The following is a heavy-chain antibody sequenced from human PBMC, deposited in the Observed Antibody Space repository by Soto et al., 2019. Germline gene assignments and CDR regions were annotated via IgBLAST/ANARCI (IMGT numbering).Heavy chain of an antibody. CDR3: ARVYGSGSYLAPSPRVAYYYYYYMDV. J-gene: IGHJ6*03. CDR2: ISAYNGNT. V-gene: IGHV1-18*01. D-gene: IGHD3-10*01. Sequence: ASVKVSCKASGYTFTSYGISWVRQAPGQGLEWMGWISAYNGNTNYAQKLQGRVTMTTDTSTSTAYMELRSLRSDDTAVYYCARVYGSGSYLAPSPRVAYYYYYYMDVWGKGTTVTVSS. CDR1: GYTFTSYG.